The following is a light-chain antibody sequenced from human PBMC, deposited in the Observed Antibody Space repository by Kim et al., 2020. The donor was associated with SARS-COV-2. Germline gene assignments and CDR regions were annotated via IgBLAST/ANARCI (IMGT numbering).Light chain of an antibody. CDR3: QSYDTTLSGYV. V-gene: IGLV1-40*01. J-gene: IGLJ1*01. Sequence: RSTISCTGSNSNIGADYDVHWYQQVAGTAPKHLIYGNTNRPSGVPDRFSGSKSGTSASLAITGLQAEDEADYSCQSYDTTLSGYVFGTGTKVAVL. CDR2: GNT. CDR1: NSNIGADYD.